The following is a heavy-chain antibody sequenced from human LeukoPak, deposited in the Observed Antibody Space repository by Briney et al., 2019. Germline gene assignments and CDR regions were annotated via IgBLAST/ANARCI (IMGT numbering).Heavy chain of an antibody. V-gene: IGHV3-30*04. CDR2: ISYAGSNK. CDR3: ARDRYDYGFRGTFDY. Sequence: PGTSLRLACAASGFTFSSYTIHWVRQAPSKGLEWVALISYAGSNKYYADSVKGRFTVSRDNSKNTLYLQMNSLRTEDTAVYFCARDRYDYGFRGTFDYWGQGTLVTVSS. CDR1: GFTFSSYT. D-gene: IGHD4-17*01. J-gene: IGHJ4*02.